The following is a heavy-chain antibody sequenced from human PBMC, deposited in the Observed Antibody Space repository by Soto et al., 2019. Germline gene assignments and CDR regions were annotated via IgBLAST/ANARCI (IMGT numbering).Heavy chain of an antibody. CDR3: ARGGGFCGGDCYKGGVDY. CDR2: ISYDGTGK. Sequence: QVQLVESGGGVVQPGTSLGLSCAVSGFTFSPYTMHWVRQAPGKGLEWVAVISYDGTGKYYADSVKGRFTISRDNSKNTLYLQMNSRRPEDTSVYYCARGGGFCGGDCYKGGVDYWGQGTLVTVSS. D-gene: IGHD2-21*02. V-gene: IGHV3-30*04. J-gene: IGHJ4*02. CDR1: GFTFSPYT.